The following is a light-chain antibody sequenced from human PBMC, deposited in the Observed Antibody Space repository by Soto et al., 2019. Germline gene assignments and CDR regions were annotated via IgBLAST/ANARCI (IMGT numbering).Light chain of an antibody. CDR3: QQSYSSPHMYT. CDR2: AAS. CDR1: QSISTS. Sequence: DIQMTQSPSSLSASVGDRVTITCRASQSISTSLNWYQQKPGKAPDLLIYAASNLQSGVPSRFSGSGSGTDFTLTISSLQPDDFATYYCQQSYSSPHMYTFGQGTKQELK. V-gene: IGKV1-39*01. J-gene: IGKJ2*01.